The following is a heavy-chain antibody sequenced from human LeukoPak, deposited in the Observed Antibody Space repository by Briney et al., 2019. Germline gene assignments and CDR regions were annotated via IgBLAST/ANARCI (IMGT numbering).Heavy chain of an antibody. CDR1: GGSISSYY. CDR2: IYYSGST. D-gene: IGHD3-10*01. Sequence: SETLSLTCTVSGGSISSYYWSWIRQPPGKGLEWIGYIYYSGSTDYNPSLKSRVNISVDTSKNQFSLKLSSVTAADTAVYYCARDSGWAFDIWGQGTMVTVSS. V-gene: IGHV4-59*01. J-gene: IGHJ3*02. CDR3: ARDSGWAFDI.